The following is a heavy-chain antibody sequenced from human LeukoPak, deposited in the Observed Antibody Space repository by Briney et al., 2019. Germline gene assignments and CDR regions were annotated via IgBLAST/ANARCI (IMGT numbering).Heavy chain of an antibody. CDR2: INPNGGDT. CDR1: GYTFTGYY. J-gene: IGHJ4*02. V-gene: IGHV1-2*02. D-gene: IGHD4-17*01. CDR3: ARDEDYGISVNVDY. Sequence: GASVKVSCKASGYTFTGYYMHWVRQAPGQGLQWMGWINPNGGDTNYAQKFQGRVTMTRDTSISTAYMELSRLRSDDTAVYYCARDEDYGISVNVDYWGQGTLVTVSS.